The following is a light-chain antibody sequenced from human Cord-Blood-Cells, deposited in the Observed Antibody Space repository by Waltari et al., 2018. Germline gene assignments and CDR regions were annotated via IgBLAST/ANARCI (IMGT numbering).Light chain of an antibody. CDR2: GAS. CDR3: QQYNNWLRT. Sequence: ELVMTQSPATLSVSPGERATLSCRASQSVSSNLAWYQQKPGQAPRLLIYGASTRATGIPARFSGSGSGTEFTLTISSLQSEDFAVYYWQQYNNWLRTFGQGTKVEIK. J-gene: IGKJ1*01. CDR1: QSVSSN. V-gene: IGKV3-15*01.